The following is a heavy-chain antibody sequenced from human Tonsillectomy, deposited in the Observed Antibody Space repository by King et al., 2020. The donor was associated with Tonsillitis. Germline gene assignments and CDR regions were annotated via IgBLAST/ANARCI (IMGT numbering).Heavy chain of an antibody. V-gene: IGHV4-38-2*02. D-gene: IGHD6-19*01. CDR3: ARDCSGWYGYFFDY. CDR1: GYSISSGYY. Sequence: QLQESGPGLVKPSETLSLTCVVSGYSISSGYYWGWIRQPPGRGLQWIGGIYHSGSTYYNPSLKSRVTISVATSKNQFSLKVSSVTAADTAVYYCARDCSGWYGYFFDYWGRGTLVTVSS. CDR2: IYHSGST. J-gene: IGHJ4*02.